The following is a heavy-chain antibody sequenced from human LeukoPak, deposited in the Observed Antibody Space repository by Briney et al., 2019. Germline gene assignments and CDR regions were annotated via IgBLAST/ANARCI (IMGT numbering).Heavy chain of an antibody. CDR3: FVDGGY. CDR2: IRSTAHNYAT. Sequence: GGSLRLSCAASEFTLSGSDVHWVRQTSGKGLEWVGHIRSTAHNYATAYAASVKGKFIISRDDSKNTAYLQMNSLKAEDTAVYYCFVDGGYWGPGTLVTVSS. CDR1: EFTLSGSD. V-gene: IGHV3-73*01. J-gene: IGHJ4*02. D-gene: IGHD4-23*01.